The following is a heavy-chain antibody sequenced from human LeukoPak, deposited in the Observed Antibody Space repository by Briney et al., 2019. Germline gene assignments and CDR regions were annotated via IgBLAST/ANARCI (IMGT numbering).Heavy chain of an antibody. D-gene: IGHD3-10*01. Sequence: SETLSLTCTVSGGSISSHYWSWIRQPPGKGLEWIGYIYYSGSTNYNPSLKSRVTISVDTSKNQFSLKLSSVTAADTAVYYCARNYGSGSYPYYYYYYMDVWGKGTTVTVSS. CDR2: IYYSGST. CDR3: ARNYGSGSYPYYYYYYMDV. J-gene: IGHJ6*03. V-gene: IGHV4-59*11. CDR1: GGSISSHY.